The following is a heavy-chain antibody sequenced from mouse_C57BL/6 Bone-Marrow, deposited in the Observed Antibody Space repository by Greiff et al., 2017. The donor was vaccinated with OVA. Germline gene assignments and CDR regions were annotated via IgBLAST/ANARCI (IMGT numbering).Heavy chain of an antibody. CDR2: IYPGDGDT. D-gene: IGHD4-1*01. V-gene: IGHV1-82*01. J-gene: IGHJ1*03. CDR3: ARGGNWDVWYFDV. CDR1: GYAFSSSW. Sequence: QVQLQQSGPELVKPGASVKISCKASGYAFSSSWMNWVKQRPGKGLEWIGRIYPGDGDTNYNGKFKGKATLTADKSSSTAYMQLSSLTSEDSAVYFCARGGNWDVWYFDVWGTGTTVTVSS.